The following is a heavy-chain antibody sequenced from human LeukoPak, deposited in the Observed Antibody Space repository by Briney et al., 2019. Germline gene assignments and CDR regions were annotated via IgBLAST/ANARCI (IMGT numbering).Heavy chain of an antibody. V-gene: IGHV4-59*01. Sequence: SETLSLTCTVSGGSMSSYYWNWIRQPPGKGLEWIRYIYFSGSTAYNPSLKSRVTMSVDKSNNQFSLKLTSVTAADTAVYYCARDGGSVTTQFDYWGQGTLVSVSS. D-gene: IGHD4-17*01. CDR2: IYFSGST. CDR3: ARDGGSVTTQFDY. J-gene: IGHJ4*02. CDR1: GGSMSSYY.